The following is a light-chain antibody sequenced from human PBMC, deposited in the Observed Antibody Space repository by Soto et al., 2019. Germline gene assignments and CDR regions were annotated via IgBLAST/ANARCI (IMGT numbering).Light chain of an antibody. Sequence: QAVLTQPASVSGSPGQSITISCTGTSSDVGSYNLVSWYQQHPGKAPKLMIYEASKRPSGVSNRFSGSKSGNTASLTISGLQAEDEADYYCSSYAGSSTFLFGGGTKLTVL. CDR1: SSDVGSYNL. CDR3: SSYAGSSTFL. V-gene: IGLV2-23*02. J-gene: IGLJ2*01. CDR2: EAS.